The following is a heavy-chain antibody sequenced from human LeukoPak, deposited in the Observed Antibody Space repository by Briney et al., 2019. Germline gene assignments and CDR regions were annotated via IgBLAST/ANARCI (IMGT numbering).Heavy chain of an antibody. V-gene: IGHV3-13*01. CDR3: ARDYYDSSGYYGY. D-gene: IGHD3-22*01. J-gene: IGHJ4*02. CDR1: GFTFSSYD. CDR2: IGTAGDT. Sequence: GGSLRLSCAASGFTFSSYDMHWVRQATGKGLEWVSAIGTAGDTYYPGSVKGRFTISRDNAKNSLYLQMNSLRSDDTAVYYCARDYYDSSGYYGYWGQGTLVTVSS.